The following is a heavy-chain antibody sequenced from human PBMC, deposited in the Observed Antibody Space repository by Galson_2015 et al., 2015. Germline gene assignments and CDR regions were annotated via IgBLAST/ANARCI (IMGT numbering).Heavy chain of an antibody. D-gene: IGHD3-16*01. Sequence: SLRLSCAASGFTFSNHDMHWVRQAPGKGLERVAIISYDGRERYPVDSVKGRFTISRDNPRNTVYLEMNSLRPEDTGVYYCARPNFTAGFDYWGQGALVTVSS. CDR1: GFTFSNHD. J-gene: IGHJ4*02. CDR2: ISYDGRER. CDR3: ARPNFTAGFDY. V-gene: IGHV3-30*03.